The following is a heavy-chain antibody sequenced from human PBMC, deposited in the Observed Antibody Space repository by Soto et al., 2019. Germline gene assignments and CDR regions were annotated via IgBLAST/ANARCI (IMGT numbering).Heavy chain of an antibody. J-gene: IGHJ3*02. Sequence: VSVKVSCKASGYTFTSYGISWVRQAPGQGLEWMGWISAYNGNTNYAQKLQGRVTMTTDTSTSTAYMELRSLRSDDTAVYYCARDDVIAVAGPESFDIWGQGTMVTVSS. CDR3: ARDDVIAVAGPESFDI. CDR1: GYTFTSYG. V-gene: IGHV1-18*01. CDR2: ISAYNGNT. D-gene: IGHD6-19*01.